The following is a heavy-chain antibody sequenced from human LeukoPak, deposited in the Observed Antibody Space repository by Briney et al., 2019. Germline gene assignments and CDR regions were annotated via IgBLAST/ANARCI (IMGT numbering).Heavy chain of an antibody. J-gene: IGHJ5*02. CDR2: ISAYNGNT. CDR1: GYTFTSYG. D-gene: IGHD4-17*01. V-gene: IGHV1-18*01. CDR3: ARGFRTTVTNFWFDP. Sequence: GASVKVSCKASGYTFTSYGISWVRQAPGQGLEWMGWISAYNGNTNYAQKLQGRVTMTTDTSTSTAYMELSSLRSEDTAVYYCARGFRTTVTNFWFDPWGQGTLVTVSS.